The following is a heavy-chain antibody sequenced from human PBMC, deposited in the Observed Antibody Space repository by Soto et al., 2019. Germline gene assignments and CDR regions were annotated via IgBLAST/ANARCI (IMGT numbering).Heavy chain of an antibody. V-gene: IGHV4-34*01. D-gene: IGHD1-7*01. CDR2: INHSGST. CDR1: GGSFSGYY. J-gene: IGHJ4*02. Sequence: KSSETLSLTCAVYGGSFSGYYWSWIRQPPGKGLEWIGEINHSGSTNYNPSLKSRVTISVDTSKNQFSLKLSSVTAADTAVYYCARGRNLPKLAPDYWGQGTLVTVSS. CDR3: ARGRNLPKLAPDY.